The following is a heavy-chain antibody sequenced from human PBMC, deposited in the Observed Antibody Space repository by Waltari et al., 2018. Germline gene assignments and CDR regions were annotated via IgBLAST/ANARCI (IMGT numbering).Heavy chain of an antibody. D-gene: IGHD1-26*01. V-gene: IGHV1-69*01. CDR1: GGTFSSYA. J-gene: IGHJ6*02. CDR3: ASVPVGGAKGYYGMDV. CDR2: SIPIFGTA. Sequence: QVQLVQSGAEVKKPGSSVKVSCKASGGTFSSYAISWVRQAPGQGLEWMGGSIPIFGTANYAQKFQGRVTITADESTSTAYMELSSLRSEDTAVYYCASVPVGGAKGYYGMDVWGQGTTVTVSS.